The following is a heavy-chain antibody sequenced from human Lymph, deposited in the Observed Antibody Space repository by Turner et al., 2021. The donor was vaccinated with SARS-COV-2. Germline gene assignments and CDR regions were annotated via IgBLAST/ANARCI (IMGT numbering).Heavy chain of an antibody. CDR3: AKYPNWYVLAAVDY. CDR1: GFTFSSSD. CDR2: SMGRVGST. D-gene: IGHD1-1*01. V-gene: IGHV3-23*01. J-gene: IGHJ4*02. Sequence: EVQLLESGGGLVQPGGSLSISCAGSGFTFSSSDVSWDPQAPGKGMEWGSGSMGRVGSTYDEDAVKGRFTSSRDYSKNTLYLQMNRLRGEDTAVYYCAKYPNWYVLAAVDYWGQGTLVTVSS.